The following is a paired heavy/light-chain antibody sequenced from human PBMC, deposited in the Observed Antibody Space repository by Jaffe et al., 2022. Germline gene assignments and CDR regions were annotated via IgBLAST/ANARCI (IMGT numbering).Heavy chain of an antibody. D-gene: IGHD4-17*01. J-gene: IGHJ6*03. V-gene: IGHV4-59*01. CDR1: GGSISSYY. CDR3: ARDIVWETVTITGAYYYYYMDV. Sequence: QVQLQESGPGLVKPSETLSLTCTVSGGSISSYYWSWIRQPPGKGLEWIGYIYYSGSTNYNPSLKSRVTISVDTSKNQFSLKLSSVTAADTAVYYCARDIVWETVTITGAYYYYYMDVWGKGTTVTVSS. CDR2: IYYSGST.
Light chain of an antibody. J-gene: IGLJ1*01. V-gene: IGLV3-25*03. Sequence: SYELTQPPSVSVSPGQTARITCSGDALPKQYAYWYQQKPGQAPVLVIYKDSERPSGIPERFSGSSSGTTVTLTISGVQAEDEADYYCQSADSSGTYTGIVFGTGTKVTVL. CDR3: QSADSSGTYTGIV. CDR1: ALPKQY. CDR2: KDS.